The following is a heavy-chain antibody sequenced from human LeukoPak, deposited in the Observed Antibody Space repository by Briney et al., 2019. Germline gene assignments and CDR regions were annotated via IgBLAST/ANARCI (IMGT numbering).Heavy chain of an antibody. CDR2: IRYDGSNK. V-gene: IGHV3-30*02. CDR3: ARDLQYYDSSGYYPTIDY. D-gene: IGHD3-22*01. CDR1: GFTFSSYG. Sequence: GGSLRLSCAASGFTFSSYGMHWVRQAPGKGLEWVAFIRYDGSNKYYADSVKGRFTISRDNSKNTLYLQMNSLRAEDTAVYYCARDLQYYDSSGYYPTIDYWGQGTLVTVSS. J-gene: IGHJ4*02.